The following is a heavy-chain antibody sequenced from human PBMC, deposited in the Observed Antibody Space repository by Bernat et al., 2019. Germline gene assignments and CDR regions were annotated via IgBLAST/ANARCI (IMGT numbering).Heavy chain of an antibody. J-gene: IGHJ4*02. Sequence: GRGGEAGGGLVEPGGSRRLACAASGATFSWYSMNWVRQAPGKGRGWVSYSSSSSRNIYYADSVKGRFTISRDNAKNSLYLQMNSLRAEDTAVYYCARDLGRGSYYFDYWGQGTLVTVSS. V-gene: IGHV3-48*01. CDR1: GATFSWYS. D-gene: IGHD3-10*01. CDR3: ARDLGRGSYYFDY. CDR2: SSSSSRNI.